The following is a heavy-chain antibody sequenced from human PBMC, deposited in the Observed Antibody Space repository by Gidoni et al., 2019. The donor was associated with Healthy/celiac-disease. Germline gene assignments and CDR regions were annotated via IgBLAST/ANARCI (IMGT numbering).Heavy chain of an antibody. Sequence: GAEVKKPGSSVKASCKASGGTFSSYAISWVRQAPGQGLEWMGGIIPIFGTANYAQKFQGRVTITADESTSTAYMGLSSLRSEDTAVHYCARLVRVVAATGDEGGWFDPWDQGTLVTVSS. CDR1: GGTFSSYA. V-gene: IGHV1-69*01. J-gene: IGHJ5*02. CDR2: IIPIFGTA. CDR3: ARLVRVVAATGDEGGWFDP. D-gene: IGHD2-15*01.